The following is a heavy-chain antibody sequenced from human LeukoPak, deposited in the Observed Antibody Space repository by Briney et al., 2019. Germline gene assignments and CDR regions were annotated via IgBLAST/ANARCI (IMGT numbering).Heavy chain of an antibody. D-gene: IGHD3-22*01. CDR1: GFTFSSYA. Sequence: GGSLRLSCAASGFTFSSYAMHWVRQAPGKGLEWVAVISYDGSNKYYADSVKGRFTISRDNSKNTLYLQMNSLRAEDTAVYYCAGDRYSSGYYQTFFFDYWGQGTLVTVSS. CDR3: AGDRYSSGYYQTFFFDY. V-gene: IGHV3-30*04. J-gene: IGHJ4*02. CDR2: ISYDGSNK.